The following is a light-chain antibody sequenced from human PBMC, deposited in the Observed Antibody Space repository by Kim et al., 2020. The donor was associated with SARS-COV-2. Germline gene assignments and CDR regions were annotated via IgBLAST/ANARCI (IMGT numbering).Light chain of an antibody. Sequence: QSVVTQPPSLSGAPGQRVTISCTGTSSNIGANYDVHWYQHLPGTAPKLLIHGNNNRPSGVSDRFSGSKSDTSASLVITGLQAGDEGVYFCQSYDNLLSGSVFGGGTKVTVL. CDR1: SSNIGANYD. CDR2: GNN. CDR3: QSYDNLLSGSV. J-gene: IGLJ2*01. V-gene: IGLV1-40*02.